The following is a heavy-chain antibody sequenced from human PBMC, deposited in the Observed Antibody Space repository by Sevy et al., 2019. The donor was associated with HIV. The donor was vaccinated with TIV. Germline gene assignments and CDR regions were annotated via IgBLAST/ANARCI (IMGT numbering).Heavy chain of an antibody. J-gene: IGHJ5*02. CDR1: GGSISAYY. CDR2: IYYTGST. CDR3: ARAPPVRSGDDSLNWFDP. V-gene: IGHV4-59*01. D-gene: IGHD5-12*01. Sequence: SETLSLTCTVFGGSISAYYWNWIRQPPGKGLEYIGYIYYTGSTNYNPSLKSRVTISVDTSKNQFSLRLTSVTAADTAIYYCARAPPVRSGDDSLNWFDPWGQRTLVTVSS.